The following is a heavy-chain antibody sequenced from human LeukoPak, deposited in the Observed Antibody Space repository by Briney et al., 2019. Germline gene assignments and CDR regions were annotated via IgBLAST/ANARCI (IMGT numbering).Heavy chain of an antibody. Sequence: PSETLSLTCAVYGGSFSAYYWSWIRQPPGKGLEWIGEINHSGSTNYNPSLKSRVTISVDTSKNQFSLKLSSVTAADTAVYYCARDCIAVASTGPTTTVYGMDVWGQGTTVTVSS. J-gene: IGHJ6*02. CDR2: INHSGST. CDR3: ARDCIAVASTGPTTTVYGMDV. CDR1: GGSFSAYY. D-gene: IGHD6-19*01. V-gene: IGHV4-34*01.